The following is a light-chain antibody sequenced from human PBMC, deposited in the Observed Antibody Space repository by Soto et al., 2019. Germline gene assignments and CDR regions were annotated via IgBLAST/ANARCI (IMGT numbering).Light chain of an antibody. V-gene: IGLV1-40*01. CDR2: GNS. J-gene: IGLJ3*02. CDR1: RSNIGAGYD. Sequence: QSVLTQPPSVSGAPGQRVTISCTGRRSNIGAGYDVHWYQQLPGTAPKLLIFGNSNRPSGVPDRFSGSKSGTSASLAITGLQAEDEADYYCQSYDSSLSAPMFGGGTKLTVL. CDR3: QSYDSSLSAPM.